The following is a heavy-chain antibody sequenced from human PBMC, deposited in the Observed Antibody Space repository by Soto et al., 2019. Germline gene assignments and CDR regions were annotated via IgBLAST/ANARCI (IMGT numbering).Heavy chain of an antibody. CDR2: ISSSSSYI. CDR1: GFTFSSYS. J-gene: IGHJ6*03. V-gene: IGHV3-21*01. D-gene: IGHD3-10*01. CDR3: ARGRIITMLYYYYMDV. Sequence: EVQLVESGGGLVKPGGSLRLSCAASGFTFSSYSMNWVRQAPGKGLEWVSSISSSSSYIYYADSVKGRFTISRDNAKNSLYLQMNSLRAEDTAVYYCARGRIITMLYYYYMDVWGKGTTLTVSS.